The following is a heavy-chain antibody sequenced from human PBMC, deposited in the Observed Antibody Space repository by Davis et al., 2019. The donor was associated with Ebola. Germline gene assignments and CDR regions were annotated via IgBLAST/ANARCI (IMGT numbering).Heavy chain of an antibody. CDR3: AKLEMATIG. CDR2: ISYDGSNK. J-gene: IGHJ4*02. V-gene: IGHV3-30*18. Sequence: GESLKISCAASGFTFSSYGMHWVRQAPGKGLEWVAVISYDGSNKYYADSVKGRFTISRDNSKNTLYLQMNSLRAEDTAVNYCAKLEMATIGWGQGTLVTVSS. D-gene: IGHD5-24*01. CDR1: GFTFSSYG.